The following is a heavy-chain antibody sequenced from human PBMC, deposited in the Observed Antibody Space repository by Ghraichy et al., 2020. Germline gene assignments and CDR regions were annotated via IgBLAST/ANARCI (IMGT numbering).Heavy chain of an antibody. D-gene: IGHD3-10*01. Sequence: GGSLRLSCAASGFTFSSYGMHWVRQAPGKGLEWVAVISYDGSNKYYADSVKGRFTISRDNSKNTLYLQMNSLRAEDTAVYYCAKNNGPYGSGSSHRYFDLWGRGTLVTVSS. V-gene: IGHV3-30*18. J-gene: IGHJ2*01. CDR2: ISYDGSNK. CDR1: GFTFSSYG. CDR3: AKNNGPYGSGSSHRYFDL.